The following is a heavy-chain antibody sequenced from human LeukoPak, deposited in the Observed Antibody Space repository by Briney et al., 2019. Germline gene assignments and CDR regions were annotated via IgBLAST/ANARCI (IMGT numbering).Heavy chain of an antibody. CDR1: GFTFSSYA. Sequence: PGGSLRLSCAASGFTFSSYAMSWVRQAPGKGLEWVSGISGSGGTTDYADSVNGRITISRDNSKNTLYLQMNSLRAEDTAVYYCAKGPRYCSGGSCPYYFDYWGQGTLVTVSS. CDR3: AKGPRYCSGGSCPYYFDY. V-gene: IGHV3-23*01. CDR2: ISGSGGTT. J-gene: IGHJ4*02. D-gene: IGHD2-15*01.